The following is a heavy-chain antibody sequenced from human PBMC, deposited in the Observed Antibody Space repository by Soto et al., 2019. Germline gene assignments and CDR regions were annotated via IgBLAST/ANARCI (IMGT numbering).Heavy chain of an antibody. Sequence: DVQLVESGGGLVQPGRSLRLSCAASGVTFDDHAMYWVRQAPGQGLVWVSGISWNGANIDYADSVKGLFTISRVNAKNSLYLQMDSLTAEDTAMYYGAKYYGGWGIRAVVAWWSQGTVVSVPS. D-gene: IGHD2-15*01. CDR1: GVTFDDHA. J-gene: IGHJ4*02. V-gene: IGHV3-9*01. CDR2: ISWNGANI. CDR3: AKYYGGWGIRAVVAW.